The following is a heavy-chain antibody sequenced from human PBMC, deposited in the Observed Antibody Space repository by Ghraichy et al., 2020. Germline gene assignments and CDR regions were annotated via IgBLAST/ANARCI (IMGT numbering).Heavy chain of an antibody. CDR1: GFTFSSYA. V-gene: IGHV3-23*01. J-gene: IGHJ5*02. CDR2: ISGSGGST. CDR3: AKDRSSSWYGNWFDP. Sequence: GGSLRLSCAASGFTFSSYAMSWVRQAPGKGLEWVSAISGSGGSTYYADSVKGRFTISRDNSKNTLYLQMNSLRAEDTAVYYCAKDRSSSWYGNWFDPWGQGTLVTVSS. D-gene: IGHD6-13*01.